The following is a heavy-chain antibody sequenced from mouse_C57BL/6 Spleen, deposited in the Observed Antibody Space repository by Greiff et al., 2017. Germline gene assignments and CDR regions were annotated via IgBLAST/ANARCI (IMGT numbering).Heavy chain of an antibody. J-gene: IGHJ2*01. CDR1: GYTFTSYW. V-gene: IGHV1-52*01. CDR3: ARDYYGTPLYFDY. Sequence: VQLQQPGAELVRPGSSVKLSCKASGYTFTSYWMHWVKQRPIQGLEWIGNIDPSDSETHYNQKFKDKATLTVDKSSSTAYMQLSSLTSEDSAVYYCARDYYGTPLYFDYWGQGTTLTVSS. D-gene: IGHD1-1*01. CDR2: IDPSDSET.